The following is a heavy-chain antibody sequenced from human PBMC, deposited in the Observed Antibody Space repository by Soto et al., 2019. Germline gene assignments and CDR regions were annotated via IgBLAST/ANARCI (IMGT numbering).Heavy chain of an antibody. CDR3: TRGLFSGSSYSGSWYYFDS. CDR2: INHSGSS. D-gene: IGHD1-26*01. CDR1: GGYFRGYV. J-gene: IGHJ4*02. Sequence: SETLCLTCAVSGGYFRGYVWTWIRQTPGKGLQWIGQINHSGSSIYNPSLKNRVTISTMSNNKFSLELSSVTAADTAVYYCTRGLFSGSSYSGSWYYFDSWGQGTMVTVSS. V-gene: IGHV4-34*01.